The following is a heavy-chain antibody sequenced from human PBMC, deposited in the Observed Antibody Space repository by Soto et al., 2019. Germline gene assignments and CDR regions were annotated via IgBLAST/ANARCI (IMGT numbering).Heavy chain of an antibody. D-gene: IGHD5-12*01. CDR3: AIVYGGYSYGPSDY. CDR1: GGSISSYY. CDR2: VSYSGST. V-gene: IGHV4-59*01. J-gene: IGHJ4*02. Sequence: QVQLQESGPGLVKPSETLSLTCTVSGGSISSYYWSWIRQPPGKGLEWIGYVSYSGSTNYNPSLKSRVTISVDTSKNQYSLRLSSVTAADTAVYYCAIVYGGYSYGPSDYWGQGTLVTVSS.